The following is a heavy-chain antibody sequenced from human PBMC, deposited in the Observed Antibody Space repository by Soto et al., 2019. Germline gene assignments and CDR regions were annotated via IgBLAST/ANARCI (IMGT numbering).Heavy chain of an antibody. CDR3: AIAITTMIVPQTY. V-gene: IGHV4-61*01. CDR1: GDSVNSGTYY. CDR2: IYNSGTT. D-gene: IGHD3-22*01. J-gene: IGHJ4*02. Sequence: QVQLQESGPGLVKPSETLSLTCTVSGDSVNSGTYYWSWIRQPPGKGLEWIGNIYNSGTTKYNPSLQSRVPISLDTSKTHVSLTLSSVTAADTAVYYCAIAITTMIVPQTYWGQGTLVTVSS.